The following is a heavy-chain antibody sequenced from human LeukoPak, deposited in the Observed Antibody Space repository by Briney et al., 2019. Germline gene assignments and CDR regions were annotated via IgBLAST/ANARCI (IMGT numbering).Heavy chain of an antibody. CDR2: MNPNSGNT. V-gene: IGHV1-8*01. CDR1: GYTFTSYD. J-gene: IGHJ6*03. Sequence: VASVKVSCKASGYTFTSYDINWVRQATGQGLEWMGWMNPNSGNTGYAQKFQGRVTMTRNTSISTAYMELSSLRSEDTAVYYCARAFGYYYDSSGYYYYYYYYMDVWGKGTTVTISS. CDR3: ARAFGYYYDSSGYYYYYYYYMDV. D-gene: IGHD3-22*01.